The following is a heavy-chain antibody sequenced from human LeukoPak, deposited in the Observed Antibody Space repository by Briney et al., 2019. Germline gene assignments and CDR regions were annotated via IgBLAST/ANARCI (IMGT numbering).Heavy chain of an antibody. Sequence: GASVKVSCKASGYTFTSYGISWVRQAPGQGLEWMGWISAYNGNTNYAQKLQGRVTMTTDTSTSTAYMELRSLRSDDTAVYYCARDSTRGGIAAPTASYMDVWGKGTTVTVSS. CDR3: ARDSTRGGIAAPTASYMDV. J-gene: IGHJ6*03. V-gene: IGHV1-18*01. CDR2: ISAYNGNT. D-gene: IGHD6-13*01. CDR1: GYTFTSYG.